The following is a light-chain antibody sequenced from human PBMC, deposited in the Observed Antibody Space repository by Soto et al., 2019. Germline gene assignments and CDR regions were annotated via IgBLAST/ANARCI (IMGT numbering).Light chain of an antibody. J-gene: IGKJ3*01. CDR1: QDIANS. V-gene: IGKV1-33*01. CDR3: QQYEILPAIT. Sequence: DIQMTQSPSSLSASVGDRVTITCQASQDIANSLNWYQQKPGKAPKLLIYGASTLETGVPSTFSGSGSGTHFTFTISSLRPEDVATYYCQQYEILPAITLGPGTKVDI. CDR2: GAS.